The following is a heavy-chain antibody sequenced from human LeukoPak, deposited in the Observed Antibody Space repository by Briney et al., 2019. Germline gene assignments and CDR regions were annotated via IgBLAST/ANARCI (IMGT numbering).Heavy chain of an antibody. D-gene: IGHD2-15*01. CDR3: ARLLRCTLPSFPSWFDP. Sequence: PSQTLSLTCTVSGGSISSGDYSWSWIRQPPGKGLEWIGTIYHSGSTYYHPSLKSQVTISVDRAKNHFSLKLSSVTAADTAVYYCARLLRCTLPSFPSWFDPWGQGTLVTVSS. CDR2: IYHSGST. V-gene: IGHV4-30-2*01. J-gene: IGHJ5*02. CDR1: GGSISSGDYS.